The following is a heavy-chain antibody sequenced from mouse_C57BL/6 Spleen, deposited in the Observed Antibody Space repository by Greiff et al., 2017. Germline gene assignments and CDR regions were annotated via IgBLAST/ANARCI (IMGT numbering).Heavy chain of an antibody. Sequence: QVQLQQSGPELVKPGASVKISCKASGYAFSSSWMNWVKQRPGTGLEWIGRIYPGDGDTNYNGKFKGKATLTADKSSSTAYMQLSSLTSEDSAVYFCGPYGGSPAECAYWGQGTLVTVSA. J-gene: IGHJ3*01. CDR3: GPYGGSPAECAY. CDR1: GYAFSSSW. CDR2: IYPGDGDT. D-gene: IGHD1-1*02. V-gene: IGHV1-82*01.